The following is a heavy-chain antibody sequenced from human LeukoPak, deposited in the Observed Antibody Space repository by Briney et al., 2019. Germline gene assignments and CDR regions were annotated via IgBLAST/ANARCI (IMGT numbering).Heavy chain of an antibody. CDR3: ARGRRQWLPSY. D-gene: IGHD6-19*01. CDR2: IYYSGST. J-gene: IGHJ4*02. CDR1: GGSISSYY. V-gene: IGHV4-59*01. Sequence: SETLSLTCTVSGGSISSYYWSWIRQPPGKGLEWIGYIYYSGSTNYNPSLKSRVTISVDTSKNQFSLKLSSVTAADTAVYYCARGRRQWLPSYWGQGTLVTVPS.